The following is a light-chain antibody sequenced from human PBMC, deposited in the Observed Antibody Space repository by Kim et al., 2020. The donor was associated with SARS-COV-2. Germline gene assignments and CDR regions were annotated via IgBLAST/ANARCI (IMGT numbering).Light chain of an antibody. J-gene: IGKJ5*01. CDR3: QQYNNWPPIT. Sequence: PGERATPSCRASLSVSNKLAWHQQNPGQAPRLRIYDASTRATGIPARFSGSGSGTEFILTVSSLQSEEFAVYYCQQYNNWPPITFGQGTRLWIK. CDR2: DAS. V-gene: IGKV3-15*01. CDR1: LSVSNK.